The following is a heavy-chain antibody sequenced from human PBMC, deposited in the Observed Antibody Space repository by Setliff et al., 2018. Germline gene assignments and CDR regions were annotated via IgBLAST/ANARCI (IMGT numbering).Heavy chain of an antibody. CDR1: GFTFSSYS. Sequence: PGGSLRLSCAASGFTFSSYSMNWVRQAPGKGLEWVSAISGSGGSTYYADSVKGRFTISRDNSKNTLYLQMNSLRAEDTAVYYCARAAITIFGVVTPFDYWGQGTLVTVSS. D-gene: IGHD3-3*01. V-gene: IGHV3-23*01. CDR2: ISGSGGST. CDR3: ARAAITIFGVVTPFDY. J-gene: IGHJ4*02.